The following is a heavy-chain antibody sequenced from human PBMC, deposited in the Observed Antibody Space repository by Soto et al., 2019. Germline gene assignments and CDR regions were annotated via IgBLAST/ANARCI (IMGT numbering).Heavy chain of an antibody. V-gene: IGHV1-69*13. CDR2: IIPIFGTA. CDR3: ARVDYYDSSGAFDY. J-gene: IGHJ4*02. D-gene: IGHD3-22*01. CDR1: GYTFTSYA. Sequence: ASVKVSCKASGYTFTSYAMHWVRQAPGQGLEWMGGIIPIFGTANYAQKFQGRVTITADESTSTAYMELSSLRSEDTAVYYCARVDYYDSSGAFDYRGQGTLVTVSS.